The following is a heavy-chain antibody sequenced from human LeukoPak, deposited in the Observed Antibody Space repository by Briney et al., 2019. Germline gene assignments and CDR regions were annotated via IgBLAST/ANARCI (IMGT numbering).Heavy chain of an antibody. V-gene: IGHV3-21*01. CDR3: ARRSTRHRRFGELLGYYFDY. Sequence: PGGSLRLSCGASGFTFSRYAMSWVRQAPGKGLEWVSSISSSSSYIYYADSVKGRFTISRDNAKNSLYLQMNSLRAEDTAVYYCARRSTRHRRFGELLGYYFDYWGQGTLVTVSS. CDR1: GFTFSRYA. D-gene: IGHD3-10*01. J-gene: IGHJ4*02. CDR2: ISSSSSYI.